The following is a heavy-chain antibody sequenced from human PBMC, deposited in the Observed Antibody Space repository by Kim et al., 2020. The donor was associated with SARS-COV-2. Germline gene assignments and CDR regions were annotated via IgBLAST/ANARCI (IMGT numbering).Heavy chain of an antibody. Sequence: GGSLRLSCAASGFTFDDYAMHWVRQAPGKGLEWVSGISWNSGSIGYADSVKGRFTISRDNAKNSLYLQMNSLRAEDTALYYCAKATGDYEYYGMDVWGQGTTVTVSS. CDR1: GFTFDDYA. CDR2: ISWNSGSI. CDR3: AKATGDYEYYGMDV. D-gene: IGHD4-17*01. V-gene: IGHV3-9*01. J-gene: IGHJ6*02.